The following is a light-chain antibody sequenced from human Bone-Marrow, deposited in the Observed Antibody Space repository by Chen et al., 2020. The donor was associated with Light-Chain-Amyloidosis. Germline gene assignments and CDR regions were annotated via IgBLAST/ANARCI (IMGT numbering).Light chain of an antibody. Sequence: EIVLTQSPATLSLSPGERATLSCRASQRVSSHLDWYQQKPGQAPRLLIYDASNRATGTPARFSGTRSGTDFTLTLNSLEPEDFAVYYCQQRSDWPRTFGQGTKVEIK. CDR3: QQRSDWPRT. CDR2: DAS. CDR1: QRVSSH. J-gene: IGKJ1*01. V-gene: IGKV3-11*01.